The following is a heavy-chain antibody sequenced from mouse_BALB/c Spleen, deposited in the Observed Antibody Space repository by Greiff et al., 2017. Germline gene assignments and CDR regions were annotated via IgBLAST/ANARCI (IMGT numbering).Heavy chain of an antibody. V-gene: IGHV2-2*02. Sequence: QVQLKESGPGLVAPSQSLSITCTVSGFSLTGYGVNWVRQPPGKGLEWLGMIWSGGSTDYNAAFISRLSISKDNSKSQVFFKMNSLQANDTAIYYCARKYGDYNAMDDWGQGTSVTVSS. D-gene: IGHD1-1*01. CDR3: ARKYGDYNAMDD. J-gene: IGHJ4*01. CDR1: GFSLTGYG. CDR2: IWSGGST.